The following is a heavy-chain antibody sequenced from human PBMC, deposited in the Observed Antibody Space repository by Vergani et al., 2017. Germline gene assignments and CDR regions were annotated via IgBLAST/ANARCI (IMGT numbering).Heavy chain of an antibody. V-gene: IGHV4-38-2*01. CDR3: ARQNPYGSAHVDF. CDR1: GYSAGSGSY. CDR2: VHRNGNT. D-gene: IGHD3-10*01. Sequence: QVDLQESGPGLVKLSETLSSNGAVSGYSAGSGSYWGWIRQPPGRGLEWIGCVHRNGNTYETSSLRSGSTISRDTSKTQFSLRLTSVTAADTAVYYCARQNPYGSAHVDFWGRGVLVTVSA. J-gene: IGHJ4*02.